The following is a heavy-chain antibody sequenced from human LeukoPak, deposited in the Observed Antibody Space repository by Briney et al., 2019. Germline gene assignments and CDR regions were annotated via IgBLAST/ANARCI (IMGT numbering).Heavy chain of an antibody. CDR3: ARDEGIWGSNSP. V-gene: IGHV6-1*01. CDR2: TYYRSKLYN. CDR1: GDSVSSNSAA. Sequence: SQTLSLTCAISGDSVSSNSAACNWVRQSRSRGLDWLGWTYYRSKLYNDYEVSVKSRITINPDTSKNQFSLQLNSVTPEDTAVYSGARDEGIWGSNSPCGQGTLVTVSS. D-gene: IGHD3-16*01. J-gene: IGHJ5*02.